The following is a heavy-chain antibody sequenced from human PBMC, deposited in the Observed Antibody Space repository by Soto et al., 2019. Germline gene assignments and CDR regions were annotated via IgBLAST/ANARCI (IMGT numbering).Heavy chain of an antibody. CDR2: TSYDGSNK. CDR3: AVGGSFYAY. D-gene: IGHD1-26*01. Sequence: QVQLVESGGGVVQPGRSLRLSCAASGFTFSNSGLHWVRQAPGKGLEWLTSTSYDGSNKYYAGSVKGRFTISRDNSKNTLYLQMNSLRAEDTAVYYCAVGGSFYAYWGQGTLVTVSS. J-gene: IGHJ4*02. V-gene: IGHV3-30*03. CDR1: GFTFSNSG.